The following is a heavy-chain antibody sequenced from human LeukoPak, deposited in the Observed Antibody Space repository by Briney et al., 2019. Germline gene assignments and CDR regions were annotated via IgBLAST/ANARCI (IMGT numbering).Heavy chain of an antibody. CDR1: GFTFSSYE. V-gene: IGHV3-48*03. Sequence: GGSLRLSCAASGFTFSSYEMNWVRQAPGKGLEWVSYISSSGSTTYYADSVKGRFTISRDNAKNSLYLQMNSLRAEDTAVYYCARGGHYYGSGEPFDPWGQGTLVTVSS. CDR2: ISSSGSTT. D-gene: IGHD3-10*01. CDR3: ARGGHYYGSGEPFDP. J-gene: IGHJ5*02.